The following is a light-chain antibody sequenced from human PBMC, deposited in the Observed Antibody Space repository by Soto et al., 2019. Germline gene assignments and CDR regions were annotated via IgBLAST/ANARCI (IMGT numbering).Light chain of an antibody. CDR1: QSFNSIY. V-gene: IGKV3-15*01. J-gene: IGKJ4*01. Sequence: EIVLTPSPGTLSLSPGERATLSCRASQSFNSIYLAWYQQKPGQAPRLLMFRASIRATGFPARFSGSGSGTEFNITISSLQSEDSAVYYCQQYNNWPRATFGGGTKVDIK. CDR2: RAS. CDR3: QQYNNWPRAT.